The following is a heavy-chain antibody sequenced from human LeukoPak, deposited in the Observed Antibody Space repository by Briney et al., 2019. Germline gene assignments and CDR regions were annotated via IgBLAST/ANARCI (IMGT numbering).Heavy chain of an antibody. D-gene: IGHD4-17*01. Sequence: GASVKVSCKASGYTFTNFGISWVRQAPGQGLEWMGWISAYNGNTNYAQRLQGRVTMTTDTSTSTVYMELRSLRSDDTAVYYCARDRDYGDYNTQDLFVYWGQGTLVTVSS. CDR2: ISAYNGNT. V-gene: IGHV1-18*01. J-gene: IGHJ4*02. CDR1: GYTFTNFG. CDR3: ARDRDYGDYNTQDLFVY.